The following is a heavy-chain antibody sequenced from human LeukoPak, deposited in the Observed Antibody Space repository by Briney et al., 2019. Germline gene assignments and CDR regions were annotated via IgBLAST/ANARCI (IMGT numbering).Heavy chain of an antibody. CDR2: LIPIFGTT. V-gene: IGHV1-69*06. CDR3: ARGSGESAYNWFDP. J-gene: IGHJ5*02. CDR1: GGTFSNYV. Sequence: SVKVSCKASGGTFSNYVISWVRQAPGQGLEWMGGLIPIFGTTNYAQKFQGRVTITADKSTRTAYMELSSLRSEDMAVYYCARGSGESAYNWFDPWGQGTLVTVSS. D-gene: IGHD3-10*01.